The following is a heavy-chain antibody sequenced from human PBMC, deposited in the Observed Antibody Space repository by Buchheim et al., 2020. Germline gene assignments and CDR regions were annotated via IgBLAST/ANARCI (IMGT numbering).Heavy chain of an antibody. J-gene: IGHJ5*02. CDR1: GFTFSSYG. CDR3: ARGKSSSSWSHNWFDP. CDR2: IWYDGSNK. Sequence: QVQLVESGGGVVQPGRSLRLSCAASGFTFSSYGMHWVRQAPGKGLEWLAVIWYDGSNKYYADSVKGGFTISRDNSKNTLYLQMNSLRAEDTAVYYCARGKSSSSWSHNWFDPWGQGTL. D-gene: IGHD6-13*01. V-gene: IGHV3-33*01.